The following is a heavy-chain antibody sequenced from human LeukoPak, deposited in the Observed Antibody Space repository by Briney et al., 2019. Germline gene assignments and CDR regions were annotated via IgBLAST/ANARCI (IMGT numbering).Heavy chain of an antibody. CDR1: GGTFSCYA. V-gene: IGHV1-69*13. D-gene: IGHD3-22*01. CDR3: ARGDSSGYYEAWFDP. CDR2: IIPIFDTA. J-gene: IGHJ5*02. Sequence: AVKVSCKSSGGTFSCYAFSWVRQAPAQGLEWMGGIIPIFDTANYAQKFQGRATITADESTSTAYMELSSLRSEDTAVYYCARGDSSGYYEAWFDPWGQGTLVTVSS.